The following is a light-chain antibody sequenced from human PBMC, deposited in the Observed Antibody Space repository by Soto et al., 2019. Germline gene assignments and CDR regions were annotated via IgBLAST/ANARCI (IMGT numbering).Light chain of an antibody. CDR2: DVS. V-gene: IGLV2-14*01. CDR1: SSDVGVYNY. CDR3: SSSTSSSTYV. J-gene: IGLJ1*01. Sequence: QSVLTQPASVSGSPGQSITISCTGTSSDVGVYNYVSWYQQHPGKAPKLMIYDVSNRPSGVSNRFSGSKSGNTASLTISGLQAEDEADYYCSSSTSSSTYVYGTGTKLTVL.